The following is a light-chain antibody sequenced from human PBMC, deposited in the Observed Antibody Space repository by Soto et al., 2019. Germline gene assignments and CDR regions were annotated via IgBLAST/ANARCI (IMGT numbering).Light chain of an antibody. J-gene: IGKJ4*01. V-gene: IGKV3-20*01. CDR3: HQYRSSPRT. CDR1: QSVIRSY. Sequence: EIVLTQSPGTLSLSPGERATLSCRASQSVIRSYLAWYQQKPGQAPRLIIYGASSRATGIPDRFSGSGSGTDFTLTISRLEPEDFAVYYCHQYRSSPRTFGGGTKVEIK. CDR2: GAS.